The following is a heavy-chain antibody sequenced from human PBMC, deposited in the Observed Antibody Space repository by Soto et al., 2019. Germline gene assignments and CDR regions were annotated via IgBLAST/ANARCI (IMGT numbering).Heavy chain of an antibody. V-gene: IGHV3-73*01. CDR3: TRPGAWELQTAFDI. D-gene: IGHD1-26*01. Sequence: GGSLRLSCAASGFTFSGSAMHWVRQASGKGLEWVGRIRSKANSYATAYAASVKGRFTIFRDDSKNTAYLQMNSLKTEDTAVYYCTRPGAWELQTAFDIWGQGTMVTVSS. CDR2: IRSKANSYAT. J-gene: IGHJ3*02. CDR1: GFTFSGSA.